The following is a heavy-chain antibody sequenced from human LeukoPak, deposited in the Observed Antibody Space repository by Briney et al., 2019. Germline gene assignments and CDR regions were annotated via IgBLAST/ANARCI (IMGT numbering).Heavy chain of an antibody. Sequence: PGGSLRPSCAAAAFTFSYYGIHWDSHAPGKGLEWEAFIRYDGSNKDYADSVRGRFTISRDNSRNTLYLQMNSLRTEDTALYYCAKDLESYDSSGHYFDYWGQGTLVTVSS. D-gene: IGHD3-22*01. CDR1: AFTFSYYG. CDR2: IRYDGSNK. CDR3: AKDLESYDSSGHYFDY. J-gene: IGHJ4*02. V-gene: IGHV3-30*02.